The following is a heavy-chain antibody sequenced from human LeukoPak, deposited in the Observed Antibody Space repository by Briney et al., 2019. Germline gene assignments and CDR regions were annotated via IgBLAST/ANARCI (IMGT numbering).Heavy chain of an antibody. CDR1: GFTFSGYD. CDR3: AKFGGGSWYVGLDAFDI. V-gene: IGHV3-23*01. D-gene: IGHD6-13*01. Sequence: GGSLRLPCAASGFTFSGYDMSWVRQAPGKGLEWVSYTSSSSSTIYYADSVKGRFTISRDNSKNTLYLQTNSLRAEDTAVYYCAKFGGGSWYVGLDAFDIWGQGTMVTVSS. J-gene: IGHJ3*02. CDR2: TSSSSSTI.